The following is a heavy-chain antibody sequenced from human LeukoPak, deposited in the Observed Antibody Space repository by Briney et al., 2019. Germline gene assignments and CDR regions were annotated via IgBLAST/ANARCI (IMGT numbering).Heavy chain of an antibody. J-gene: IGHJ4*02. D-gene: IGHD6-6*01. CDR3: ARGRYTSSPYFDY. V-gene: IGHV3-33*01. CDR1: GFTFSSXX. Sequence: PGGSLRLSCAASGFTFSSXXXXXVRQAPGKXXXXXAVIWYDGSXEYYAXXXXXRXTISRDNSKNTLYLQMNSLRVDDTAVYYCARGRYTSSPYFDYWGQGALVTVSS. CDR2: IWYDGSXE.